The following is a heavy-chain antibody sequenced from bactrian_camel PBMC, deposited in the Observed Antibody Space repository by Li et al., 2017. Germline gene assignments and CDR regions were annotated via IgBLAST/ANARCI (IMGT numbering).Heavy chain of an antibody. CDR2: INSGGGST. D-gene: IGHD3*01. Sequence: VQLVESGGGLVQPGGSLRLSCAASGFTFSTYDMSWVRQAPGKGLEWVSAINSGGGSTYYADSVKGRFTISRDNAKNTLYLQMNSLKTGDTAVYYRATADGVSWLPSDDWGQGTQVTVS. J-gene: IGHJ4*01. V-gene: IGHV3S40*01. CDR3: ATADGVSWLPSDD. CDR1: GFTFSTYD.